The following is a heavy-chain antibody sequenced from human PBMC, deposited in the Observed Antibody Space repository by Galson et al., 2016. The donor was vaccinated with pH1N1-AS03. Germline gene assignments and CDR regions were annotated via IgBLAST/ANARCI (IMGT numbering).Heavy chain of an antibody. CDR2: IYTGGRT. J-gene: IGHJ4*02. CDR3: AKGTGADY. CDR1: GDSISSGSYY. V-gene: IGHV4-61*02. Sequence: TLSLTCTVSGDSISSGSYYWTWIRQSAGEGLEWLGRIYTGGRTNYNPSLQGRIAISVDSSKNQFSLKLTSMTAADTAVYYCAKGTGADYWGQGTLVTVSS. D-gene: IGHD7-27*01.